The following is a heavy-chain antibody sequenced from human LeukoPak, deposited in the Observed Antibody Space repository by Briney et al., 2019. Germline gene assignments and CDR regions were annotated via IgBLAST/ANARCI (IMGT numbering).Heavy chain of an antibody. J-gene: IGHJ4*02. Sequence: SETLSLTCTVSGGSISSSSYYWGWISQPPGKGLEWIGYISYSGSTNYNPSLKTRVTISIDTSKNQFSLKLSSVTAADTAVYYCAEGYNPYYFDYWDQGALVTVSS. CDR2: ISYSGST. V-gene: IGHV4-61*05. CDR3: AEGYNPYYFDY. CDR1: GGSISSSSYY. D-gene: IGHD1-14*01.